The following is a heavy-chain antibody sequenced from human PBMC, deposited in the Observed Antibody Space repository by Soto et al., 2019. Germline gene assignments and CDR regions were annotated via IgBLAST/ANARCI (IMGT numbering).Heavy chain of an antibody. CDR3: AKPCNYGDYVDDAFDI. CDR2: ISYDGSNK. J-gene: IGHJ3*02. CDR1: GCPFSSYG. V-gene: IGHV3-30*18. D-gene: IGHD4-17*01. Sequence: GLSLRPSGPSSGCPFSSYGMHWVRQAPGKGLEWVAVISYDGSNKYYADSVKGRFTISRDNSKNTLYLQMNSLRAEDTAVYYCAKPCNYGDYVDDAFDIWGQGTMVTVSS.